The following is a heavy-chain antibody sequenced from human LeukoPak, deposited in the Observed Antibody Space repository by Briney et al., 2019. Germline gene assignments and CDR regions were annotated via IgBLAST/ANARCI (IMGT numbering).Heavy chain of an antibody. CDR2: MKPNNGDT. J-gene: IGHJ4*02. D-gene: IGHD4-11*01. CDR3: ARGQPEKTYSDY. V-gene: IGHV1-8*01. Sequence: GASVKVSCKASGYTFTSYDINWVRQATGQGLEWMGWMKPNNGDTGYAQKFQGRVTMTRNTAINTAYLELNSLTSEDTAVYFCARGQPEKTYSDYWGQGTLVTVSS. CDR1: GYTFTSYD.